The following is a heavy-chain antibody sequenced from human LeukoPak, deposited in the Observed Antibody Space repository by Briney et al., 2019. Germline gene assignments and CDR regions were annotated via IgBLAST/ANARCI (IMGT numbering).Heavy chain of an antibody. J-gene: IGHJ4*02. D-gene: IGHD2-2*01. V-gene: IGHV4-34*01. CDR1: GGSFSGYY. Sequence: PSETLSLTCAVYGGSFSGYYWSWIRQPPGKGLEWIGEINHSGSTNYNPSLKSRVTISVDTSKNQFSLKLSSVTAADTAVYYCARRNIVVVPAAIGTYYFDYWGQGTLVTVSS. CDR2: INHSGST. CDR3: ARRNIVVVPAAIGTYYFDY.